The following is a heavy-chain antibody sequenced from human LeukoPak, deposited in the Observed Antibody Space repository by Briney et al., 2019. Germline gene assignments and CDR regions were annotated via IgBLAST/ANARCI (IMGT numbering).Heavy chain of an antibody. D-gene: IGHD3-10*01. V-gene: IGHV3-73*01. CDR3: STTYGSGSPGSY. Sequence: GGSLRLSCAASGFTFSGSSMHWVRQASGKGLEWVGRIRSKANNYATGYAASVKGRFTISRDDSKNTAYLRMNSLKTEDTALYYCSTTYGSGSPGSYGGQGTLVTVSS. J-gene: IGHJ4*02. CDR1: GFTFSGSS. CDR2: IRSKANNYAT.